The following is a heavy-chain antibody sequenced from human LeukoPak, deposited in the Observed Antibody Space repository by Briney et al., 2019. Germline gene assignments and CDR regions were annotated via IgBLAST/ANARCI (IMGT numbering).Heavy chain of an antibody. CDR1: GYTFTSYD. Sequence: AASVKVSCKASGYTFTSYDINWVRQATGQGLEWMGWMNPNSGNTGYAQKFQGRVTITRNTSISTAYMELSSLRSEDTAVYYCARGNYCSGGSCYDGAFDYWGQGTLVTVSS. D-gene: IGHD2-15*01. J-gene: IGHJ4*02. CDR3: ARGNYCSGGSCYDGAFDY. V-gene: IGHV1-8*03. CDR2: MNPNSGNT.